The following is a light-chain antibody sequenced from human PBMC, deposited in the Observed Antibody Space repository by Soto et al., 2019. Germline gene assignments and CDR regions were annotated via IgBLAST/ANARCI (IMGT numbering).Light chain of an antibody. CDR1: QSISSY. CDR3: QQRSNWGSIT. J-gene: IGKJ5*01. CDR2: AAS. Sequence: IQMTQSPSSLSASVGDRVTITCRASQSISSYLNWYQQKPGKAPKLLIYAASTLQSGVPSRFSGSGSGTDFTLTISSLEPEDFAVYYCQQRSNWGSITFGQGTRLEIK. V-gene: IGKV1-39*01.